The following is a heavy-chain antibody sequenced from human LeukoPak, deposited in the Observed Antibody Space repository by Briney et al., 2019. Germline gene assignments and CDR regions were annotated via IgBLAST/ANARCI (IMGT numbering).Heavy chain of an antibody. J-gene: IGHJ4*02. Sequence: GGSLRLSCAASGFTFSSYAMHWVRQAPGKGLEWVAVISYDGSNKYYADSVKGRFTISRDNSKNTLYLQMNSLRAEDTAVYYCATHLNWGIDYWGQGTLVTVSS. CDR1: GFTFSSYA. CDR3: ATHLNWGIDY. D-gene: IGHD7-27*01. V-gene: IGHV3-30-3*01. CDR2: ISYDGSNK.